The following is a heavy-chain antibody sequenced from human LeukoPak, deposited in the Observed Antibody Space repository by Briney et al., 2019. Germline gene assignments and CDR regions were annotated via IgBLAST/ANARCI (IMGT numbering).Heavy chain of an antibody. V-gene: IGHV3-53*01. CDR3: ARAVHAGNWFDP. D-gene: IGHD3-10*01. J-gene: IGHJ5*02. CDR2: IYSGGST. CDR1: GFTVSNKY. Sequence: GGSLRLSCAASGFTVSNKYMSWVRQAPGKGLEWVSVIYSGGSTYYADSVKGRFTISRDNSKNTLYLQMNSLRAEDTAVYYCARAVHAGNWFDPWGHGTLVTVSS.